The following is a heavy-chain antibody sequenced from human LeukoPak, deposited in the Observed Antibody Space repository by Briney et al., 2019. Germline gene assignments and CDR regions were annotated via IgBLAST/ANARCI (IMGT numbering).Heavy chain of an antibody. CDR3: ARGKYSSSGRYFDY. CDR2: INHSGST. V-gene: IGHV4-34*01. J-gene: IGHJ4*02. Sequence: SETLSLTCAVYGGSFSGYYWSWIRQPPGKGLEWTGEINHSGSTNYNPSLKSRVTISVDTSKNQFSLKLSSVTAADTAVYYCARGKYSSSGRYFDYWGQGTLVTVSS. D-gene: IGHD6-13*01. CDR1: GGSFSGYY.